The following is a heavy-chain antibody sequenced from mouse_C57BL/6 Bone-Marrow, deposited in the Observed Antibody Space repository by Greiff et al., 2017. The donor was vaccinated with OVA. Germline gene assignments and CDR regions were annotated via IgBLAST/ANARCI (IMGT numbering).Heavy chain of an antibody. V-gene: IGHV1-55*01. CDR1: GYTFTSYW. CDR2: IYPGSGST. D-gene: IGHD1-1*01. CDR3: ARGGGSSPPYAMDY. J-gene: IGHJ4*01. Sequence: VQLQQPGAELVKPGASVKMSCKASGYTFTSYWITWVKQRPGKGLEWIGDIYPGSGSTNYNEKFKSKATLTVDTSSSTAYMQLSSLTSEDSAVYYCARGGGSSPPYAMDYWGRGTSVTVSS.